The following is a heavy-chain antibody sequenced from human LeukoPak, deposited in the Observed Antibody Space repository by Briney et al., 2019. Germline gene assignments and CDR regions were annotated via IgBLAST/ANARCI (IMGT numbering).Heavy chain of an antibody. V-gene: IGHV1-18*01. CDR2: ISAYNGNT. CDR3: ARWEVPYYDILTGYGAWDY. D-gene: IGHD3-9*01. J-gene: IGHJ4*02. Sequence: ASVKVSCKASGYTFTSYGISWVRQAPGQRLEWMGWISAYNGNTNYAQNLQGRVTMTTDTSTSTAYMELRSLRSDDTAVYYCARWEVPYYDILTGYGAWDYWGQGTLVTVSS. CDR1: GYTFTSYG.